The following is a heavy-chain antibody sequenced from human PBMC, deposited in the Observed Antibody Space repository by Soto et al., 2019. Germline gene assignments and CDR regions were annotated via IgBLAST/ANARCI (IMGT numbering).Heavy chain of an antibody. CDR2: INPSVGST. V-gene: IGHV1-46*01. D-gene: IGHD1-26*01. Sequence: QVHLVQSGAEVKRPGASVKVSCKASGYTLTSYYMDWVRQAPGQGLEWMGKINPSVGSTTSAQKFQGRITMTRDTSTSTVYMELSSLRSEDTAVYYCARRLGATAPCFDSWGQGTLVIVSS. CDR3: ARRLGATAPCFDS. J-gene: IGHJ4*02. CDR1: GYTLTSYY.